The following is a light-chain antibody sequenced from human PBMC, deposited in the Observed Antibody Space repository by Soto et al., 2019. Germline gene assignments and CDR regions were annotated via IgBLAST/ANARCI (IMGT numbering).Light chain of an antibody. V-gene: IGLV2-8*01. CDR2: EVT. Sequence: QSALTQPPSASGSPGQSVTISCTGTSCDVGGYYYVSWYQHHPGKVPKLIIYEVTKRPSGVPDRFSGSKSGNTASLTVSGLQAEDEADYYCMSYVGSNIFVFXTGTKGTVL. CDR3: MSYVGSNIFV. CDR1: SCDVGGYYY. J-gene: IGLJ1*01.